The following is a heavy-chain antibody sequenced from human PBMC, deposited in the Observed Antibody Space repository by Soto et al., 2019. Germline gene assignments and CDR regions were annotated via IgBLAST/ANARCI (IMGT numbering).Heavy chain of an antibody. CDR2: ISGSGGSS. V-gene: IGHV3-23*01. J-gene: IGHJ4*02. D-gene: IGHD2-15*01. Sequence: EVQLLESGGGLVQPGGSLRLSCAASGFTFSSYAMSWVRQAPGKGLEWVSAISGSGGSSYYADSVKDRFTFSRDNSKSTLYLQMNSLRAEDTAVYYCARRGGPRYFDYWGQGTLVTVSS. CDR1: GFTFSSYA. CDR3: ARRGGPRYFDY.